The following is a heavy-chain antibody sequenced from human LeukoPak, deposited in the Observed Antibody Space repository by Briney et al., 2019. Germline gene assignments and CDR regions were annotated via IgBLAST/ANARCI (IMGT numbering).Heavy chain of an antibody. J-gene: IGHJ4*02. CDR3: ARCTSSWYYFDY. D-gene: IGHD6-13*01. CDR1: GYTFTCYY. V-gene: IGHV1-2*02. CDR2: INHNSGGT. Sequence: GASVKVSFKASGYTFTCYYIHWARQARGQGLEWVGFINHNSGGTNYAQKFQGRVTMTRDTYIRTAYMELSKLRYDDTAVYNCARCTSSWYYFDYWGQGTLVTVSS.